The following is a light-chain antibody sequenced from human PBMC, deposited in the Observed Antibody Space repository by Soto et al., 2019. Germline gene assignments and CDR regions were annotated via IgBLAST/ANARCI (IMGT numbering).Light chain of an antibody. CDR3: SSYRIRSPPDYV. CDR1: SSDVGGYNF. J-gene: IGLJ1*01. CDR2: DVS. V-gene: IGLV2-14*03. Sequence: QSVLTQPASVSGSPGQSITISCIGTSSDVGGYNFFSWYQQHPGEAPKLIIFDVSHRPSGISTRFSGSKSGNTASLAISGLQAEDEADYYCSSYRIRSPPDYVFGTGTKVTVL.